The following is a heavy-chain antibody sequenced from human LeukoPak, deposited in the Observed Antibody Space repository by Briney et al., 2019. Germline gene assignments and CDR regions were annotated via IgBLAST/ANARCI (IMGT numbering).Heavy chain of an antibody. D-gene: IGHD6-13*01. J-gene: IGHJ4*02. CDR1: GFTFSTYA. Sequence: PGGSLRLSCAASGFTFSTYAMHWVRQAPGRVLEYVSSITGNGNSTYYANSVKGRFTISRDNSRNTLYLQMGSLRTEDMAVYKSGRELSSSCDDPSDYWGQGTLVTVSS. V-gene: IGHV3-64*01. CDR3: GRELSSSCDDPSDY. CDR2: ITGNGNST.